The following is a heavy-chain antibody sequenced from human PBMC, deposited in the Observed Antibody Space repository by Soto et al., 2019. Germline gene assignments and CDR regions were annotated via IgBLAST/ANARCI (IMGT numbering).Heavy chain of an antibody. CDR1: GGSISNYY. Sequence: SETLSLTCTVSGGSISNYYWSWIRQPPGKGLEWIGYIYYSGSTNYNPSLKSRVTISVDTSKNQFSLKLSSVTAADTAVYYCARADCSGGSCPFGYWGQGTLVTVSS. CDR2: IYYSGST. D-gene: IGHD2-15*01. J-gene: IGHJ4*02. CDR3: ARADCSGGSCPFGY. V-gene: IGHV4-59*01.